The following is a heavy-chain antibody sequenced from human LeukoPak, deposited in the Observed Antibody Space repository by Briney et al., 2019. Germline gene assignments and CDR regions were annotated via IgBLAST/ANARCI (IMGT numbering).Heavy chain of an antibody. V-gene: IGHV1-69*13. CDR2: IIPIFGTA. CDR3: ARPQGPYYYGDPCDY. J-gene: IGHJ4*02. Sequence: SVKVSCKASGGTFSSYAISWVRQAPGQGLEWMVGIIPIFGTANYAQKFQGRVTITADESTSTAYMELSSLRSEDTAVYYCARPQGPYYYGDPCDYWGQGTLVTVSS. D-gene: IGHD3-16*01. CDR1: GGTFSSYA.